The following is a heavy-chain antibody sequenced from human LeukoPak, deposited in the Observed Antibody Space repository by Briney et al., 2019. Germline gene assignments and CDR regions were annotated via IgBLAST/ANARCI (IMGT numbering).Heavy chain of an antibody. V-gene: IGHV1-2*02. D-gene: IGHD3-22*01. CDR1: GYTFTGYY. CDR3: ARDGVGSYDSSGYYYFQH. CDR2: INPNSGGT. J-gene: IGHJ1*01. Sequence: ASVKVSCKASGYTFTGYYMHWVRQAPGQGLEWMGWINPNSGGTNYAQKFQGRVTMTRDTSISTAYMELSRLRSDDTAVYYCARDGVGSYDSSGYYYFQHWGQGTLVTVSS.